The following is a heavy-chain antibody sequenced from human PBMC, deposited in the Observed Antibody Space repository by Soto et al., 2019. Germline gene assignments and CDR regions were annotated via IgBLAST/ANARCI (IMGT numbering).Heavy chain of an antibody. CDR3: AKAGGEGYCSSTSCLYYYYYGMDV. V-gene: IGHV3-30*18. J-gene: IGHJ6*02. CDR1: GFTFSSYG. D-gene: IGHD2-2*01. CDR2: ISYDGSNK. Sequence: QVQLVESGGGVVQPGRSLRLSCAASGFTFSSYGMHWVRQAPGKGLEWVAVISYDGSNKYYADSVKGRFTISRDNSKNTLYLQMNSLRAEDTAVYYCAKAGGEGYCSSTSCLYYYYYGMDVWGQGTTVTVSS.